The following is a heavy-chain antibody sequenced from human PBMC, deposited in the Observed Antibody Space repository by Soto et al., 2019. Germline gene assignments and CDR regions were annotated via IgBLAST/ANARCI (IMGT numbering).Heavy chain of an antibody. D-gene: IGHD2-2*01. CDR2: IKQDGSEK. J-gene: IGHJ4*02. CDR3: AKSLSAIPGDS. V-gene: IGHV3-7*05. CDR1: GFTFSSYW. Sequence: EVQLGEFGGGLVQSGGSLRLSCAASGFTFSSYWMSWVRQGPGKGPEWVANIKQDGSEKYYVDSVKGRFTISRDNAKNSLYLQMTSLRAEDTAVYHCAKSLSAIPGDSWGQGTLVTVSS.